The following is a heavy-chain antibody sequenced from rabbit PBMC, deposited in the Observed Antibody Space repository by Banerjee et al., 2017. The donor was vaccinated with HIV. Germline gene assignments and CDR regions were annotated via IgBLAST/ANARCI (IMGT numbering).Heavy chain of an antibody. D-gene: IGHD4-1*01. Sequence: QSLEESGGDLVKPGASLTLTCTASGFDFSSNAMCWVRQAPGKGLEWIACIYVDGRGNTYYASWAKGRFTISKTSSTTVTLQMTSLTAADTATYFCARGLRYYSNGWGGNFNLWGPGTLVTVS. J-gene: IGHJ4*01. V-gene: IGHV1S40*01. CDR2: IYVDGRGNT. CDR3: ARGLRYYSNGWGGNFNL. CDR1: GFDFSSNA.